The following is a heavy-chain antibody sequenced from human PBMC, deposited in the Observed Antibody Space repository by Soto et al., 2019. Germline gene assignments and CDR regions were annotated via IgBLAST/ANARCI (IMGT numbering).Heavy chain of an antibody. CDR3: ARHAPSPGPLTIFGGWFDP. V-gene: IGHV4-39*01. Sequence: SETLSLTCTVSGGSISSSSYYWGWIRQPPGKGLEWIGSIYYSGSTYYNPSLKSRVTISVDTSKNQFSLKLSSVTAADTAVYYCARHAPSPGPLTIFGGWFDPWDQGTLVTVSS. CDR1: GGSISSSSYY. D-gene: IGHD3-3*01. J-gene: IGHJ5*02. CDR2: IYYSGST.